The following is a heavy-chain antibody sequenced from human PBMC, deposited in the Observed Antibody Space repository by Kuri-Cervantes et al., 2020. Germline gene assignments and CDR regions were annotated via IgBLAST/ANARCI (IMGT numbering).Heavy chain of an antibody. V-gene: IGHV3-21*01. Sequence: GVSLRLSCAASGFTFSSYSMNWVRQAPGKGLEWVSSISSSSSYIYYADSVKGRFNISRDNAKNSLYLQMNSLRAEDTAVYYCARGMRLWFGELLPFYGIDVWGQGTTVTVSS. CDR1: GFTFSSYS. CDR2: ISSSSSYI. J-gene: IGHJ6*02. CDR3: ARGMRLWFGELLPFYGIDV. D-gene: IGHD3-10*01.